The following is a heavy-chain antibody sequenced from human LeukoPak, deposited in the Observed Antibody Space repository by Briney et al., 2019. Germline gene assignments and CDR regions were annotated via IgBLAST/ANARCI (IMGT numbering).Heavy chain of an antibody. D-gene: IGHD2-2*03. CDR1: GGSINYHY. V-gene: IGHV4-59*11. CDR2: IHSTGST. CDR3: ASLGFCTGTRCLEDS. J-gene: IGHJ4*02. Sequence: SETLSLTCTVSGGSINYHYWSWIRQPPGKGLEWIGYIHSTGSTHYNPSLKSRVTISVDRSENQFSLKVTSVTAADTAVYYCASLGFCTGTRCLEDSWGQGTLVTVAS.